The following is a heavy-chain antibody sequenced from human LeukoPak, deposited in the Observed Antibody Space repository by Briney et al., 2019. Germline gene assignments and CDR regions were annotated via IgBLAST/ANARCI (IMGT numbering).Heavy chain of an antibody. CDR3: ARHPSGSSFDY. CDR2: IHYTGST. J-gene: IGHJ4*02. CDR1: GGSIRSSSYY. V-gene: IGHV4-39*01. D-gene: IGHD1-26*01. Sequence: SETLSLTFSVSGGSIRSSSYYWGWIRQPPGKGLEWIGTIHYTGSTYYTPSLKSRVTVSVDTSNNQFSLKVSSVTAADTAVYYCARHPSGSSFDYWGQGALVAVSS.